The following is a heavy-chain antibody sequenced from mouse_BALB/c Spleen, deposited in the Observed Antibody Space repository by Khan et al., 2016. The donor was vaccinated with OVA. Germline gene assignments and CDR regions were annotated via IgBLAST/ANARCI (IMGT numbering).Heavy chain of an antibody. J-gene: IGHJ2*01. V-gene: IGHV1-4*01. CDR1: GYTFTSYT. D-gene: IGHD3-2*01. Sequence: VQLQESGAELARPGASVKMSCKASGYTFTSYTMHWVKQRPGQGLEWIGYINPSSDYTNYNQKFKDKATLTADKSSSTAYMQLSSLTSEDSAVYYGASRQLGPYSDYWGQGTTLTVSS. CDR2: INPSSDYT. CDR3: ASRQLGPYSDY.